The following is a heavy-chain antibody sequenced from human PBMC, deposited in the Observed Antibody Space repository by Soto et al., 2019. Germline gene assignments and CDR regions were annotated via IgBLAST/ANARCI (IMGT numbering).Heavy chain of an antibody. D-gene: IGHD3-3*01. CDR3: ARAENPYDFWSGYRPMDV. Sequence: HPGGSLRLSCAASGFSFRKYAMSWFRQAPGKGLEWVSSIHGSGGSTYYADSVKGRFTISRDNAKNSLYLQMNSLRAEGTAVYYCARAENPYDFWSGYRPMDVWGKGTTVTVSS. CDR2: IHGSGGST. V-gene: IGHV3-23*01. J-gene: IGHJ6*03. CDR1: GFSFRKYA.